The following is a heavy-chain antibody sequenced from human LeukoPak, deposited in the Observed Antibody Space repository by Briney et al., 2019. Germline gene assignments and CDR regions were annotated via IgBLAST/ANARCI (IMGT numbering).Heavy chain of an antibody. Sequence: PGGSLRLSCAASRFSFSSYSMNWVRQAPGKGLEWISYISSSSSTIYYADSVKGRFTISRDNAKNSLYLQMNSLRAEDTAVYYCARGPGGSGYDAFDIWGQGTMVTVSS. CDR2: ISSSSSTI. CDR3: ARGPGGSGYDAFDI. V-gene: IGHV3-48*01. J-gene: IGHJ3*02. CDR1: RFSFSSYS. D-gene: IGHD2-15*01.